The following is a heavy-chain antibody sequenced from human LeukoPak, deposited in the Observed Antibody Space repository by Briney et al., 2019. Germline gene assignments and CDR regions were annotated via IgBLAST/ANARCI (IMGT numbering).Heavy chain of an antibody. CDR2: IDYRAST. V-gene: IGHV4-59*08. J-gene: IGHJ4*02. CDR1: GGSISSYY. CDR3: ARHGYSSSDY. D-gene: IGHD6-13*01. Sequence: SETLSLTCTVSGGSISSYYWSWIRQPPGEGMEWIGYIDYRASTNYNPSLKSRLNISVDTPKNQFSLNLSSVTDAATTVYYCARHGYSSSDYWGQGTLVTVSS.